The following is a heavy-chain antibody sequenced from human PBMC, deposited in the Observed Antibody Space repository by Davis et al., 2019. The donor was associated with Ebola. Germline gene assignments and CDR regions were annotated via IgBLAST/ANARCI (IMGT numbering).Heavy chain of an antibody. CDR2: IYYSGNT. V-gene: IGHV4-59*08. CDR3: ARQSSVRAARHVFDY. J-gene: IGHJ4*02. D-gene: IGHD6-6*01. Sequence: SETLSLTCTVSGDSISSYYWSWIRQPPGKGLEWIGYIYYSGNTNYNPSLKSRVTISVDTSNNQFSLKLSSVSAADTAVYYCARQSSVRAARHVFDYWGQGTLVTVSS. CDR1: GDSISSYY.